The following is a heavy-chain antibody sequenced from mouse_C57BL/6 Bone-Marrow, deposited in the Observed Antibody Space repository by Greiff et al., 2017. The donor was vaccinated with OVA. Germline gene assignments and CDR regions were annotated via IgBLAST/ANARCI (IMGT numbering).Heavy chain of an antibody. V-gene: IGHV6-3*01. J-gene: IGHJ3*01. CDR2: IRLKSDNYAT. CDR1: GFTFSNYW. D-gene: IGHD2-2*01. Sequence: EVQLVESGGGLVQPGGSMKLSCVASGFTFSNYWMNWVRQSPEKGLEWVAQIRLKSDNYATHYAESVKGRFTISRDDSKSSVYLQMNNLRAEDTGIYYCTVGKGYPWFAYWGQGTLVTVSA. CDR3: TVGKGYPWFAY.